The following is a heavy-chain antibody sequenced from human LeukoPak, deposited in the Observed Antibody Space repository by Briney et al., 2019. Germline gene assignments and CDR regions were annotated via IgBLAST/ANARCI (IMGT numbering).Heavy chain of an antibody. CDR1: GFTFSSYW. CDR2: INSDGSST. V-gene: IGHV3-74*01. D-gene: IGHD1-26*01. J-gene: IGHJ3*02. Sequence: PGGSLRLSCAASGFTFSSYWMHWVRQAPGKGLVWVSRINSDGSSTSYADSVKGRFTISRDNSKNTLYLQMNSLRAEDTAVYYCAKGDSGSYSFFFDIWGQGTMVTVSS. CDR3: AKGDSGSYSFFFDI.